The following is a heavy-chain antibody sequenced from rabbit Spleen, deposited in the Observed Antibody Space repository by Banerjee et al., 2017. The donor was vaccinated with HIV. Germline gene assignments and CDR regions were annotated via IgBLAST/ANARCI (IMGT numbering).Heavy chain of an antibody. CDR2: IYAGSSGST. Sequence: EESGGGLVQPEGSLTVTCTASGFSFSGSYWICWVRQAPGKGLEWIACIYAGSSGSTYCASWAKGRFTISKTSSTTVDLQMTSLTAADTATYFCARSKDTTGVTAGINGINLWGPGTLVTVS. V-gene: IGHV1S45*01. CDR1: GFSFSGSYW. J-gene: IGHJ6*01. D-gene: IGHD7-1*01. CDR3: ARSKDTTGVTAGINGINL.